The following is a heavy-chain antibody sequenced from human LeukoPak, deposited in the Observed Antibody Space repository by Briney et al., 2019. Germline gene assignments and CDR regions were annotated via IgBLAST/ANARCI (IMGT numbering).Heavy chain of an antibody. CDR3: ARGYYGSGSYAYNWFDP. CDR1: GGSFSGYY. V-gene: IGHV4-34*01. J-gene: IGHJ5*02. Sequence: SEALSLTCAVYGGSFSGYYWSWIRQPPGKGLEWIGEINHSGSTNYNPSLKSRVTISVDTSKNQFSLKLSSVTAADTAVYYCARGYYGSGSYAYNWFDPWGQGTLVTVSS. CDR2: INHSGST. D-gene: IGHD3-10*01.